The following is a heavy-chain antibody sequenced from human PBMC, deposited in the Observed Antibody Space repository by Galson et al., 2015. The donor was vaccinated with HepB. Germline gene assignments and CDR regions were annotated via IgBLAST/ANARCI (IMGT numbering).Heavy chain of an antibody. CDR2: ISSNGGST. Sequence: SLRLSCAASGFTFSNYAMNWVRQAPGKGLEYVSGISSNGGSTYYTNSIKGRFTISRDNSKNTVYLQMGSLRPEDMAVYYCATWNANEDYWGQGTQVTVSS. J-gene: IGHJ4*02. D-gene: IGHD1-1*01. CDR1: GFTFSNYA. CDR3: ATWNANEDY. V-gene: IGHV3-64*01.